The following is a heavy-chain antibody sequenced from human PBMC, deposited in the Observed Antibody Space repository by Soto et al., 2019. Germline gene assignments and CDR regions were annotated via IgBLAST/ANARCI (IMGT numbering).Heavy chain of an antibody. CDR3: ARWLQSHWYYCGMDV. V-gene: IGHV3-30*03. CDR2: ISYDGSNK. J-gene: IGHJ6*02. CDR1: GFTFSSYG. D-gene: IGHD5-12*01. Sequence: GGSLRLSCATSGFTFSSYGMHWVRQAPGKGLEWVAVISYDGSNKYYADSVKGRFTISRDNSKNTLYRQMNSLRAEDTAVYYCARWLQSHWYYCGMDVWGRGTTVTVSS.